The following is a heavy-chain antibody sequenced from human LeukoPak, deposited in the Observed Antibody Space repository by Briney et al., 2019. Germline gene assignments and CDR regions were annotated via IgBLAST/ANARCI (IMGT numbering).Heavy chain of an antibody. CDR2: ISSSNNYI. Sequence: GGSLRLSCAASGFTFSSYNMNWVRQAPGKGLEWVSSISSSNNYIYYADSMKGRFTISRDNSKNTLYLQMNSLRAEDTAVYYCARDGSYCSGGSCAEYYFDYWGQGTLVTVSS. J-gene: IGHJ4*02. D-gene: IGHD2-15*01. CDR3: ARDGSYCSGGSCAEYYFDY. V-gene: IGHV3-21*01. CDR1: GFTFSSYN.